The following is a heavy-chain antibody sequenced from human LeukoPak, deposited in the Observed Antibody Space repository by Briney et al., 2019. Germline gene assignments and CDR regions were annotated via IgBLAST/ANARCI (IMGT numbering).Heavy chain of an antibody. CDR2: ISSSSSYI. CDR1: GFTFSSYS. J-gene: IGHJ4*02. V-gene: IGHV3-21*01. D-gene: IGHD3-16*01. CDR3: ASSDLVWDY. Sequence: GGSLRLSCAASGFTFSSYSMNWVRQAPGKGLEWVSSISSSSSYIYYADSVKGRFTISRDNAKNSLYLQMNSLGAEDTAVYYCASSDLVWDYWGQGTLVTVSS.